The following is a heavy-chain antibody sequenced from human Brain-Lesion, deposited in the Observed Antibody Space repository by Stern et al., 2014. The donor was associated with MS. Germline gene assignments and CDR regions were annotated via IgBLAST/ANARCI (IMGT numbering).Heavy chain of an antibody. D-gene: IGHD1-26*01. CDR3: ATLSPGAGGNYYRHFDY. CDR1: GYTLTELS. J-gene: IGHJ4*02. V-gene: IGHV1-24*01. Sequence: QVQLVESGAEVKKPGASVKVSCKVSGYTLTELSMHWVRQSPRKGLEWMGGFDPEDGETIYAQKFQGRVTMTEDTSTDTAYMELSSLRSEDTAVYYCATLSPGAGGNYYRHFDYWGQGTLVTVSS. CDR2: FDPEDGET.